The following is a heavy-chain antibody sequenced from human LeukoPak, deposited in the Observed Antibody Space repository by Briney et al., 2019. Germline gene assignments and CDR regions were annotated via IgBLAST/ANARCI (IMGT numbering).Heavy chain of an antibody. Sequence: SETLSLTCTVSAGSISSYYWSWIRQPAGKGLEWIGRVHGSGNTKYNPLLMSRVTMSVDTSKNQFSLKLSSVTAADTAVYYCARVGSGYDCFDYWGQGALVTVSS. V-gene: IGHV4-4*07. CDR3: ARVGSGYDCFDY. J-gene: IGHJ4*02. D-gene: IGHD5-12*01. CDR1: AGSISSYY. CDR2: VHGSGNT.